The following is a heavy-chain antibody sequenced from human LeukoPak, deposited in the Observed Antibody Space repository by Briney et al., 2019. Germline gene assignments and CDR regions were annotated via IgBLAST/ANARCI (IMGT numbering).Heavy chain of an antibody. D-gene: IGHD5-24*01. J-gene: IGHJ4*02. CDR2: INHSGST. Sequence: SETLSLTCTVSGGSISSGGYYWSWIRQHPGKGLEWIGEINHSGSTNYNPSLKSRVTISVDTSKNQFSLKLSSVTTADTAVYYCARGSVESDGQSHADFDYWGQGTLVTVSS. CDR1: GGSISSGGYY. CDR3: ARGSVESDGQSHADFDY. V-gene: IGHV4-39*07.